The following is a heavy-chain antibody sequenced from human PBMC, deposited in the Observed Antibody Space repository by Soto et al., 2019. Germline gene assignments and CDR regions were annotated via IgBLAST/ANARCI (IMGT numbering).Heavy chain of an antibody. CDR3: AGMTMAPDDSAFVY. D-gene: IGHD3-10*01. V-gene: IGHV3-7*03. CDR2: INQDGSEK. J-gene: IGHJ4*02. Sequence: EVQLVESGGGLVQPGGSLRLSCPASGFNFRNYFMNWVRQAPGKRLEWVANINQDGSEKSYVASMQSRFPISRDNAKNTLDLQMNSLRTSDTAVYYCAGMTMAPDDSAFVYWGQGTLVTVSS. CDR1: GFNFRNYF.